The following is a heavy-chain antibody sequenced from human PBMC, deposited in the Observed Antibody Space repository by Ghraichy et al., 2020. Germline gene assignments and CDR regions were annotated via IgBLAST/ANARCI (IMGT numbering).Heavy chain of an antibody. Sequence: GGSLRLSCAASGFTFITYGMHWVRQAPGKGLEWVAGISYDGSNKYYVDSVKGRFTISRDNSKNTLYLQMNSLRAEDTAVFYCAKDGTIRGAPHFDYLGQGTLVTVSS. CDR2: ISYDGSNK. CDR3: AKDGTIRGAPHFDY. V-gene: IGHV3-30*18. CDR1: GFTFITYG. D-gene: IGHD1-26*01. J-gene: IGHJ4*02.